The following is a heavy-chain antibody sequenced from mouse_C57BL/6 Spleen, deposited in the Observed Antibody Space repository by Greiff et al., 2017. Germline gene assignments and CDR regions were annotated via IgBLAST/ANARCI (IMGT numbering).Heavy chain of an antibody. CDR2: INPSSGYT. Sequence: VQLQESGAELARPGASVKMSCKASGYTFTSYTMHWVKQRPGQGLEWIGYINPSSGYTKYNQKFKDKATLTADKSSSTAYMQLSSLTSEDSAVYYCARTGYYGSSYWYFDVWGTGTTGTVSS. V-gene: IGHV1-4*01. J-gene: IGHJ1*03. CDR1: GYTFTSYT. CDR3: ARTGYYGSSYWYFDV. D-gene: IGHD1-1*01.